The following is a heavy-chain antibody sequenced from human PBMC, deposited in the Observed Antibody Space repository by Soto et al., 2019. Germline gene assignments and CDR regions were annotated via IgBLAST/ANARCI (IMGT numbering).Heavy chain of an antibody. CDR3: AKDKGRAAAGIFDY. V-gene: IGHV3-9*01. CDR1: GFTFDDYA. D-gene: IGHD6-13*01. Sequence: GGSLRLSCAASGFTFDDYAMHWVRQAPGKGLEWVSGISWNSGSIGYADSVKGRFTISRDNAKNSLYLQMNSLRAEDTALYYCAKDKGRAAAGIFDYWGQGTLVTVSS. CDR2: ISWNSGSI. J-gene: IGHJ4*02.